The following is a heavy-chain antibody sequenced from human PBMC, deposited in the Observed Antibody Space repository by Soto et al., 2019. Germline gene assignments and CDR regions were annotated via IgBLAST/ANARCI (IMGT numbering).Heavy chain of an antibody. D-gene: IGHD3-3*01. J-gene: IGHJ4*02. CDR3: ARVVHWYYDFWSGYRTPYFDY. V-gene: IGHV4-59*01. CDR2: IYYSGST. Sequence: NPSETLSLTCTVSGGSISSYYWSWIRQPPGKGLEWIGYIYYSGSTNYNPSLKSRVTISVDTSKNQFSLKLSSVTAADTAVYYCARVVHWYYDFWSGYRTPYFDYWGQGTLVTVSS. CDR1: GGSISSYY.